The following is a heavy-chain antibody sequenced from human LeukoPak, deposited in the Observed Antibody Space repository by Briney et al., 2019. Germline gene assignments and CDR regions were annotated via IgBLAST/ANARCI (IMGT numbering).Heavy chain of an antibody. CDR3: ATCAAGVIVTHYFDY. Sequence: PGGSLRLSCAASGFTFSSYWMSWVRQAPGKGLEWVANIKQDGSEKYYVDSVKGRFTISRDNAKNSLYLQMNSLRAEDTAVYYCATCAAGVIVTHYFDYWGRGTLVTVSS. V-gene: IGHV3-7*01. D-gene: IGHD3-3*01. J-gene: IGHJ4*02. CDR2: IKQDGSEK. CDR1: GFTFSSYW.